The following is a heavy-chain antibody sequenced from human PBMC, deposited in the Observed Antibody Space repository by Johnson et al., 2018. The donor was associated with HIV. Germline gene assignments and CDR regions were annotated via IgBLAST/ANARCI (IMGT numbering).Heavy chain of an antibody. CDR1: GFTFSSYA. D-gene: IGHD3-10*01. J-gene: IGHJ3*02. CDR3: AKSTQANILRESGPYGAFDI. V-gene: IGHV3-30*04. CDR2: ISYDGSDK. Sequence: QVQLVESGGGVVQPGRSLRLSCAASGFTFSSYAMHWVRQAPAKGLEWVAVISYDGSDKDYADSVKGRFTISRDSSKNTLYVQMNSLRAENTAVYYCAKSTQANILRESGPYGAFDIWGQGTMVTVSS.